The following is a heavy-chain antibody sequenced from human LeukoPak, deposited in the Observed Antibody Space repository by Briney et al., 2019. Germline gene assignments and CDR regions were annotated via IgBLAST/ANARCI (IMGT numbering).Heavy chain of an antibody. V-gene: IGHV1-69*04. Sequence: ASVKVSYKASGGTFSSYAISWVRQAPGQGLEWMGRIIPILGIANYAQKFQGRVTITADKSTSTAYMELSSLRSEDTAVYYCARDHVYYYYYGMDVWGQGTTVTVSS. J-gene: IGHJ6*02. CDR1: GGTFSSYA. CDR3: ARDHVYYYYYGMDV. CDR2: IIPILGIA.